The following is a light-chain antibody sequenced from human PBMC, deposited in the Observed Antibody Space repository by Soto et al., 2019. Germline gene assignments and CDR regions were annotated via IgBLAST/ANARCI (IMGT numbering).Light chain of an antibody. V-gene: IGKV3-20*01. Sequence: DIVFTQAPDTLSLSPGERATLSCRTSQSISGPYLAWYQQKPGQTPRLRIYGASSRATGIPDRFSGSGSGTDFTLTISRLEPEDFAVYYCQQYESWTFGQGTKVDIK. CDR2: GAS. CDR3: QQYESWT. CDR1: QSISGPY. J-gene: IGKJ1*01.